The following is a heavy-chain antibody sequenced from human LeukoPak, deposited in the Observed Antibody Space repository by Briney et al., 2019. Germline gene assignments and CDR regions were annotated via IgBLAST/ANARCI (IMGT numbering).Heavy chain of an antibody. CDR1: GYTFTGYY. Sequence: ASVKVSCKASGYTFTGYYMHWVRQAPGQGLEWMGWINPNSGGTNYAQKFQGRVTMTRDTSISTAYMELSRLRSDDTAVYYCARDHSNDFWSGSGPLYYMDVWGKGTTVTVSS. V-gene: IGHV1-2*02. J-gene: IGHJ6*03. CDR3: ARDHSNDFWSGSGPLYYMDV. D-gene: IGHD3-3*01. CDR2: INPNSGGT.